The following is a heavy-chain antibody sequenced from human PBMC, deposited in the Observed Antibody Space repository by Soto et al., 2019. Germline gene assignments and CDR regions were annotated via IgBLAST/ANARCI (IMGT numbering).Heavy chain of an antibody. CDR2: IYHSGST. CDR3: ARAMTTVTTFAY. Sequence: SETLSLTCAVSGGSISSGGYSWSWIRQPPGKGLECIGYIYHSGSTYYNPSLKSRVTIDRSKNQFSLKLSSVTAADTAVYYCARAMTTVTTFAYWGQGTLVTVSS. J-gene: IGHJ4*02. D-gene: IGHD4-17*01. CDR1: GGSISSGGYS. V-gene: IGHV4-30-2*01.